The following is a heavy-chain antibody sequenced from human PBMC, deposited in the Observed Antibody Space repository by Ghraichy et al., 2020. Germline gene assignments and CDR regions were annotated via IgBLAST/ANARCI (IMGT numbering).Heavy chain of an antibody. CDR2: IYYSGST. J-gene: IGHJ4*02. CDR3: ARIIAVAGTRVSAYFDY. Sequence: SETLSLTCTVSGGSISSSSYYWGWIRQPPGKGLEWIGTIYYSGSTYYNPSLKSRVTIYVDTSKNQFSLKLNSVTAADTAVYYCARIIAVAGTRVSAYFDYWGQGILVTVSS. V-gene: IGHV4-39*01. D-gene: IGHD6-19*01. CDR1: GGSISSSSYY.